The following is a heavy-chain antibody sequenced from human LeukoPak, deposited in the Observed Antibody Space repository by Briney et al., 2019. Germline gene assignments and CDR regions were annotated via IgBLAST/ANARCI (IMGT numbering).Heavy chain of an antibody. CDR1: GYSIRSNYY. Sequence: PSETLSLTCTVSGYSIRSNYYWGWIRQPPGKGLEWIGSIFHSGSTYYNPSLKSRVTISVDTSKNQFSLKLSSVTAADTAVYYCAGSPSIAVADRVFDYWGQGTLVTVSS. D-gene: IGHD6-19*01. J-gene: IGHJ4*02. V-gene: IGHV4-38-2*02. CDR3: AGSPSIAVADRVFDY. CDR2: IFHSGST.